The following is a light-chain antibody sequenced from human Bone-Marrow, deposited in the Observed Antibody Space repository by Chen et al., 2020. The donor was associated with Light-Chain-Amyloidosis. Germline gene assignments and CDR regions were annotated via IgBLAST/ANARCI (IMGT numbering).Light chain of an antibody. J-gene: IGLJ2*01. CDR1: DLPTKY. CDR2: RDT. CDR3: QSADSSGTYEVI. V-gene: IGLV3-25*03. Sequence: SYELTQPPSVSVSPGQTARLTCSGDDLPTKYAYWYQQKPGQAPVLVIHRDTERPSGISERFSGSSTGTTATLNISGVQAEDEADYNCQSADSSGTYEVIFGGGTKLTVL.